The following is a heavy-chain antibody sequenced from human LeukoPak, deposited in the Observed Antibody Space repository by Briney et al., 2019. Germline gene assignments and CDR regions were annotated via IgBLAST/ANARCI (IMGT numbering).Heavy chain of an antibody. V-gene: IGHV1-2*02. Sequence: ASVKVSCKASGYIFTDYYMHWVRQAPGQGLEWMGWINPNSGGTNYAQKFQGRVTMTRDTSISTAYMELSRLRSDDTAVYYCARAPHAYDSSGYYFYYWGQGTLVTVSS. CDR2: INPNSGGT. CDR3: ARAPHAYDSSGYYFYY. J-gene: IGHJ4*02. D-gene: IGHD3-22*01. CDR1: GYIFTDYY.